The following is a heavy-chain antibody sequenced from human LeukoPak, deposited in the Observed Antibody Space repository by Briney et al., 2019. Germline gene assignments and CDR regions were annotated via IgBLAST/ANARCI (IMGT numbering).Heavy chain of an antibody. J-gene: IGHJ6*03. CDR3: ARVTGSFWSGSLGHYMDV. Sequence: GGSLRLSCAASGFTFKNYAMDWVRQAPGKGLEWVSAISGSGDSIYYADSVKGRFTISRDNSKNTLYLQMNSLRAEDTAVYYCARVTGSFWSGSLGHYMDVWGKGTTVTVSS. D-gene: IGHD3-3*01. V-gene: IGHV3-23*01. CDR1: GFTFKNYA. CDR2: ISGSGDSI.